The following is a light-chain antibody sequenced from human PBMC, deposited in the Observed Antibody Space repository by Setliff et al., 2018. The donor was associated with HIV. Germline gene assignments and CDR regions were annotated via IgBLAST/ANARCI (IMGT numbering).Light chain of an antibody. V-gene: IGLV2-14*01. Sequence: QSALTQPASVSGSPGQSITISCTGTSSDVGGYNYVSWYQQPPGKAPKLMIYEVSNRPSGVPDRFSGSKSGNTASLTISGLQAEDEADYYCSSYTSSRGVVFGGGTKVTVL. CDR3: SSYTSSRGVV. CDR2: EVS. J-gene: IGLJ2*01. CDR1: SSDVGGYNY.